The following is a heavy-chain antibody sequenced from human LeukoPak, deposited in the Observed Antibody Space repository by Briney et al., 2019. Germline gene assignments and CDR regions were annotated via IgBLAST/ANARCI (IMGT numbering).Heavy chain of an antibody. CDR1: GGSISNYC. J-gene: IGHJ4*02. V-gene: IGHV4-59*08. CDR3: ARRASSSWQFDY. Sequence: SETLSLTCTVSGGSISNYCWSWIRQPPGKGLEWIGYIYYTGSTNYNPSLKSRVSISVDTSKNQFSLKLTSVTAADTAVYYCARRASSSWQFDYWGQGTLVTVSS. D-gene: IGHD6-13*01. CDR2: IYYTGST.